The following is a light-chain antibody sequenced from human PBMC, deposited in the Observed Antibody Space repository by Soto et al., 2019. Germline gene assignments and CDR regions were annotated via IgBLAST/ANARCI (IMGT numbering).Light chain of an antibody. V-gene: IGLV2-14*01. J-gene: IGLJ1*01. CDR1: SSDVGGYNY. CDR3: SSYTSSSILYV. Sequence: QSVLTHPASVSGSPGQSITISCTGTSSDVGGYNYVSWYQQHPGKAPKLMIYDVSNRPSGVSNRFSGSKSGNTASLTISGLQAEDEADYYCSSYTSSSILYVFGTGTKVTVL. CDR2: DVS.